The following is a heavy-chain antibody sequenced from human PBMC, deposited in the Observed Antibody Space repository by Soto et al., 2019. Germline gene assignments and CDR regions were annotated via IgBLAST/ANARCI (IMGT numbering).Heavy chain of an antibody. V-gene: IGHV1-69*06. CDR2: IIPIFGTA. CDR1: GGTFSSYA. D-gene: IGHD3-10*01. Sequence: QVQLVQSGAEVKKPGSSVKVSCKASGGTFSSYAISWVRQAPGQGLEWMGGIIPIFGTANYAQKFQGRVTITADKSTSTAYMELSSLRSEDTAVYYCARVWFGELNYYYYGMDVWGQGTTVTVSS. J-gene: IGHJ6*02. CDR3: ARVWFGELNYYYYGMDV.